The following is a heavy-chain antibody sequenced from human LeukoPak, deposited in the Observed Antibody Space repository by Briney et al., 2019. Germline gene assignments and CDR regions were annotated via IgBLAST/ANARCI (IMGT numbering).Heavy chain of an antibody. D-gene: IGHD6-19*01. CDR1: GGSISSYH. Sequence: PSETLSLTCTVSGGSISSYHWSWIRQPAGKGLEWIGRIYTSGSTNYNPSLKSRVTMSVDTSKNQFSLKLSSVTAADTAVYYCARDRGDIAVAGFDYWGQGTLVTVSS. CDR2: IYTSGST. CDR3: ARDRGDIAVAGFDY. J-gene: IGHJ4*02. V-gene: IGHV4-4*07.